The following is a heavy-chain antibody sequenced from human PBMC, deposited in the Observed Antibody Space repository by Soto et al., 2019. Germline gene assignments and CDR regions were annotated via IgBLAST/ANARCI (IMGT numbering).Heavy chain of an antibody. D-gene: IGHD1-26*01. V-gene: IGHV3-7*01. CDR1: GFTFSSYW. J-gene: IGHJ4*02. CDR2: IKKDGSEK. CDR3: ARRGAYIDY. Sequence: QPGGSLRLSCAASGFTFSSYWMTWVRQAPGKGLEEVANIKKDGSEKYYVDSVKGRFTISRDNAMNSLYLQMNSLRAEDTAVYYCARRGAYIDYWGQGTLVTVSS.